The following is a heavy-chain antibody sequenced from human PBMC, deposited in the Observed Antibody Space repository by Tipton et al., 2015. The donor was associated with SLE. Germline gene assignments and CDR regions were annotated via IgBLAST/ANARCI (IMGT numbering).Heavy chain of an antibody. D-gene: IGHD3-10*01. CDR3: ARRPGAFDI. CDR2: INHSGST. Sequence: TLSLTCAVYGGSFSGYYWSWIRQPQGKGLEWIGEINHSGSTNYNPSLKSRVTISVDTSKNQFSLKLSSVTAADTAVYYCARRPGAFDIWGQGTMVTVSS. CDR1: GGSFSGYY. V-gene: IGHV4-34*01. J-gene: IGHJ3*02.